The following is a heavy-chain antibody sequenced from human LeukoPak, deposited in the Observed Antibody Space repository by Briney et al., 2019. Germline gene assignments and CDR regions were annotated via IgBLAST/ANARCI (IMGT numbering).Heavy chain of an antibody. CDR3: ARAPRDYSPYYYYYMDV. Sequence: GASVKVSCKASGGTFSSYAISWVRQAPGQGLEWMGGIIPIFGTANYAQKFQGRVTITADESTSTAYMELSSLRSEDTAVYYCARAPRDYSPYYYYYMDVWGKGTTVTVSS. J-gene: IGHJ6*03. CDR2: IIPIFGTA. D-gene: IGHD4-11*01. V-gene: IGHV1-69*13. CDR1: GGTFSSYA.